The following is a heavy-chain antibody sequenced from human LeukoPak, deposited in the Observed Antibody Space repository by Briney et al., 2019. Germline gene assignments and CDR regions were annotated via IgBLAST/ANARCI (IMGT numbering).Heavy chain of an antibody. Sequence: WQTLALTCTGCVGSISGDYWTWVREPSGKGLEWIGQIHYSGRPDYNPSLKSRVTISVDTSKNQLSLKVTSVTGADTAVYYCARFGVDYDMDVWGQGTTVTVSS. CDR2: IHYSGRP. CDR3: ARFGVDYDMDV. D-gene: IGHD3-16*01. CDR1: VGSISGDY. J-gene: IGHJ6*02. V-gene: IGHV4-59*01.